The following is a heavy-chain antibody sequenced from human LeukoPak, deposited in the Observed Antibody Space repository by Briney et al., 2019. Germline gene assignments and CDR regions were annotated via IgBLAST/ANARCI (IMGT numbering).Heavy chain of an antibody. Sequence: ASVKVSCKTSGYTFTGHFMNWVRQAPEQGLGWMGWIKPKSGATAYAQKFQGRVTMTRDTAINTAYLEVSGLTPDDTAVYYCARVREWEEISGAIPDYFDYWGQGTLITVSS. CDR1: GYTFTGHF. V-gene: IGHV1-2*02. CDR2: IKPKSGAT. CDR3: ARVREWEEISGAIPDYFDY. J-gene: IGHJ4*02. D-gene: IGHD3-3*01.